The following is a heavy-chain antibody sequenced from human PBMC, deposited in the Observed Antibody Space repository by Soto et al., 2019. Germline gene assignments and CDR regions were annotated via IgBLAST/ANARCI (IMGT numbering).Heavy chain of an antibody. D-gene: IGHD3-22*01. CDR2: IYYSGST. CDR3: ARAITYYYDSSGLGNWFDP. Sequence: QVQLQESGPGLVKPSQTLSLTCTVSGGSISSGGYYWSWIRQHPGKGLEWIGYIYYSGSTYYNASLKSRVTISVDTYKNQFSLKLSSVTAADTAVYYCARAITYYYDSSGLGNWFDPWGQGTLVTVSS. V-gene: IGHV4-31*03. J-gene: IGHJ5*02. CDR1: GGSISSGGYY.